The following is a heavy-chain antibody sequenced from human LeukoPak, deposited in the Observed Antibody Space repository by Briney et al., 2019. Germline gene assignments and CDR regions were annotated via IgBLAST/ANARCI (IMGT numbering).Heavy chain of an antibody. Sequence: SETLSLTCTVSGGSTTSGSYYWSSFRQPAGKGLERIGHIHATGRTNYNPSLKSRVTISVDTSNNQFSLKLSSVTAADTAVYYCARDFGILVRAFDIWGQGTMVTVSS. CDR2: IHATGRT. CDR3: ARDFGILVRAFDI. D-gene: IGHD2-21*01. CDR1: GGSTTSGSYY. V-gene: IGHV4-61*09. J-gene: IGHJ3*02.